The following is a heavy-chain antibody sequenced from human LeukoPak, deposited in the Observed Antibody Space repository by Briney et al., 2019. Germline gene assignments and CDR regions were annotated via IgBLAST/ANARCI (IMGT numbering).Heavy chain of an antibody. CDR2: IYYSGST. D-gene: IGHD6-13*01. J-gene: IGHJ4*02. V-gene: IGHV4-39*01. Sequence: SETLSLTCTVSGGSISSSSYYWGWVRQPPGKGVEWIGSIYYSGSTYYNPSLKSRVTISVDTSKNQFSLKLSSVTAADTAVYYCARHVYVAAAPDYWGQGTLVTVSS. CDR3: ARHVYVAAAPDY. CDR1: GGSISSSSYY.